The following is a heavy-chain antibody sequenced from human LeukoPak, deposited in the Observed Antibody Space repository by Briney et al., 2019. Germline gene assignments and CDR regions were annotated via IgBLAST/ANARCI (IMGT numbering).Heavy chain of an antibody. CDR1: GGSISSGGYY. Sequence: SQTMSLTSTVSGGSISSGGYYWSWLRQHPGKGLEWIGYIYYSGSTYYNPSLKSRVTISVDTSKNQFSLKLSSVTAADTAVYYCARDSPAGSGPIISIAFDIWGQGTMVTVSS. CDR3: ARDSPAGSGPIISIAFDI. CDR2: IYYSGST. V-gene: IGHV4-31*03. J-gene: IGHJ3*02. D-gene: IGHD3-10*01.